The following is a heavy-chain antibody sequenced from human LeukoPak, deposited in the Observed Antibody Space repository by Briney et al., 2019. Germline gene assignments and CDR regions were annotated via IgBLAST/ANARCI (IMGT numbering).Heavy chain of an antibody. D-gene: IGHD2-8*01. Sequence: ASVKVSCKASGGTFSSYAISWVRQAPGQELELMGRIIPIFGTANYAQKFQGRVTITTDESTSTAYMELSSLRSEDTAVYYCARAPTYANWFDPWGQGTLVTVSS. CDR2: IIPIFGTA. CDR1: GGTFSSYA. J-gene: IGHJ5*02. V-gene: IGHV1-69*05. CDR3: ARAPTYANWFDP.